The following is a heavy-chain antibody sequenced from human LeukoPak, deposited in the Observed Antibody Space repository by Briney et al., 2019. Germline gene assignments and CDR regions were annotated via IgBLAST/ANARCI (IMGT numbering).Heavy chain of an antibody. D-gene: IGHD3-16*01. V-gene: IGHV3-23*01. CDR1: GFTFSSYT. CDR2: ITTSDGNT. CDR3: AKDGGLWVSAPWGDS. J-gene: IGHJ4*02. Sequence: GGSLRLSCAASGFTFSSYTMSWVRQAPGKGLEWVSTITTSDGNTYYADSVKGRFTVSRDNSKNTLFLQMNSLRAEDTAVYYCAKDGGLWVSAPWGDSWGRGTLVTVSS.